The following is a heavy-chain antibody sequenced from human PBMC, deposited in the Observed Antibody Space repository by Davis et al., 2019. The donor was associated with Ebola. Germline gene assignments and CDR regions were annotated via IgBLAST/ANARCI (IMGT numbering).Heavy chain of an antibody. Sequence: AASVKVSCKASGGTFSSYAISWVRQAPGQGLEWMGGIIPIFGTANYAQKFQGRVTITADESTSTAYMELSSLRSEDTAVYYCARDTVIIFPYYYGMDVWGQGTTVTVSS. V-gene: IGHV1-69*13. CDR2: IIPIFGTA. J-gene: IGHJ6*02. CDR1: GGTFSSYA. D-gene: IGHD3-10*01. CDR3: ARDTVIIFPYYYGMDV.